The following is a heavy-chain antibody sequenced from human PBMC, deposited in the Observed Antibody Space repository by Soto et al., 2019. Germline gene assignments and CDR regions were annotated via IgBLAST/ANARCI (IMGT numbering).Heavy chain of an antibody. J-gene: IGHJ4*02. D-gene: IGHD2-15*01. CDR2: IYSSGNT. V-gene: IGHV4-59*01. Sequence: SETLSLTCTVSGGSITSYYWNWIRHPPGQGLEWIGYIYSSGNTNYNPSLKSRVTISVDTSKNQFSLRLSSVTAADTAVYYCARERSGSSHFDYWGQGNLVTVSS. CDR3: ARERSGSSHFDY. CDR1: GGSITSYY.